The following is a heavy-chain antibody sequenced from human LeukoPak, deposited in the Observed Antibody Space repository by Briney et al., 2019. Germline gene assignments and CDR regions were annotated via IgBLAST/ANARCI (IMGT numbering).Heavy chain of an antibody. CDR2: FDPEDGET. CDR3: ATAAIAVAGTLNPFDY. J-gene: IGHJ4*02. Sequence: ASVMVSCKVSGYTLTELSMHWVRQAPGKGLEWMGGFDPEDGETIYAQKFQGRVTVTEDTSTDTAYMELSSLRSEDTAVYYCATAAIAVAGTLNPFDYWGQGTLVTVSS. CDR1: GYTLTELS. V-gene: IGHV1-24*01. D-gene: IGHD6-19*01.